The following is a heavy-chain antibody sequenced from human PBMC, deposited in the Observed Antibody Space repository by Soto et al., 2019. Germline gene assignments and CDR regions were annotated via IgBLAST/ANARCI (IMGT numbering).Heavy chain of an antibody. J-gene: IGHJ4*02. CDR2: IDAGNGNT. Sequence: QVQLVQSGAEVKMPGASVKVSCKASGYTFITYAVHWVRQAPGQRLEWMGRIDAGNGNTRYSQTFQGRVTITRDTSASTVYMELSSLNSEDTAVFYCARDRHYYDSSGSSYYFDYWGQGTLVTVSS. CDR1: GYTFITYA. D-gene: IGHD3-22*01. CDR3: ARDRHYYDSSGSSYYFDY. V-gene: IGHV1-3*01.